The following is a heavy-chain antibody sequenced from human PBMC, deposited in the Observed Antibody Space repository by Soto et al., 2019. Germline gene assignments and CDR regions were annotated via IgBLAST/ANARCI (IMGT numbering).Heavy chain of an antibody. D-gene: IGHD6-13*01. Sequence: QVQLQESGPGLVKPSQTLSLTCTVSGGSISSGGYYWSWLRQHPGKGLEWIGYIYYSGSTYYNPSLKSRVTISADTSKNQFSLKLSSVTAADTAVYYCAREAKYSSSLNWFDPWGQGTLVTVSS. CDR2: IYYSGST. CDR3: AREAKYSSSLNWFDP. CDR1: GGSISSGGYY. J-gene: IGHJ5*02. V-gene: IGHV4-31*03.